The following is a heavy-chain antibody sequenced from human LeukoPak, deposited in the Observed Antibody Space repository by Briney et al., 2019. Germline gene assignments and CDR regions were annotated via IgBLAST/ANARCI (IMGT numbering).Heavy chain of an antibody. CDR1: GGTFSSYA. J-gene: IGHJ4*02. D-gene: IGHD3-10*01. CDR3: AKDRDTMVRGADY. V-gene: IGHV1-69*04. Sequence: ASVKVSCKASGGTFSSYAISWVRQAPGQGLEWMGRIIPILGIANYAQKFQGRVTITADKSTSTAYMELSSLRSEDTAVYYCAKDRDTMVRGADYWGQGTLVTVSS. CDR2: IIPILGIA.